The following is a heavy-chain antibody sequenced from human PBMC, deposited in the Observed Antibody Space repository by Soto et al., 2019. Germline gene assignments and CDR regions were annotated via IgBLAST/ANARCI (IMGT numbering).Heavy chain of an antibody. CDR1: GGSISSRTSY. CDR3: GREGGGGVDC. Sequence: QVQLQESGPGLVKPSQTLSLTCTVSGGSISSRTSYWSWIRQHPGKGLEWIGYIYYGGDSFYNPSLKSRVTIAIDPSENPFSLKLNSVTAADTAVYFWGREGGGGVDCWGQGTLVTVAS. J-gene: IGHJ4*02. D-gene: IGHD1-26*01. CDR2: IYYGGDS. V-gene: IGHV4-31*03.